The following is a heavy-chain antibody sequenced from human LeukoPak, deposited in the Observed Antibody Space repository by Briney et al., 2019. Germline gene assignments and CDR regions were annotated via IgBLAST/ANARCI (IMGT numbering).Heavy chain of an antibody. Sequence: GASVKVSCKASGYTFTSYGISWVRQALGQGLEWMGWISAYNGNTNYAQKVQGRVTMTTDTSTSTAYMELRSLRSDDTAVYYCARARRLRFLEWTPDFDYWGQGTLVTVSS. CDR1: GYTFTSYG. CDR2: ISAYNGNT. V-gene: IGHV1-18*01. CDR3: ARARRLRFLEWTPDFDY. J-gene: IGHJ4*02. D-gene: IGHD3-3*01.